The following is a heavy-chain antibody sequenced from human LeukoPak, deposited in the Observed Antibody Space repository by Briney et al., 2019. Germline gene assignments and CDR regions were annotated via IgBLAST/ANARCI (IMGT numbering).Heavy chain of an antibody. CDR1: GFTFSTSW. CDR2: ITRVGTGT. D-gene: IGHD3-10*01. Sequence: GGSLRLSCTASGFTFSTSWMHWVRQAPGKGLVWVSRITRVGTGTTYADSVKGRFTISRDNAKSTVYLQMNSLRAEDTAVYYCARDRGSGRFDPWGQGTLVTVSS. J-gene: IGHJ5*02. V-gene: IGHV3-74*01. CDR3: ARDRGSGRFDP.